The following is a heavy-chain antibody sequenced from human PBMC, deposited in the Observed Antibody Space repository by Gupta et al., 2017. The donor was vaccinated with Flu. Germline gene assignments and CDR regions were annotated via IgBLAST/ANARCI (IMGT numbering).Heavy chain of an antibody. Sequence: EAQLLESGGGLVQPGGSLRPPCAASGFTFSDYALSWVRQAPGKGLEWVSIITNSGDTYYADSVMGRFTISRDNSKNTLYLQMSSLRAEDTALYFCVRRDNVVVVAGLDVWGQGTTVTVSS. CDR3: VRRDNVVVVAGLDV. D-gene: IGHD2-15*01. CDR1: GFTFSDYA. CDR2: ITNSGDT. J-gene: IGHJ6*02. V-gene: IGHV3-23*01.